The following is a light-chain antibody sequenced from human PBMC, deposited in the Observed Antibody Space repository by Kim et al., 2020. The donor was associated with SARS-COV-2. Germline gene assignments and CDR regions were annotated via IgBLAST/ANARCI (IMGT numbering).Light chain of an antibody. CDR1: GLRSFY. J-gene: IGLJ2*01. V-gene: IGLV3-19*01. CDR2: GKN. Sequence: ALGQTVRITCQGDGLRSFYASWYQQKPGQAPVLVIYGKNNRPSGIPDRFSGSSSGNTASLTSTGAQAEDEADYYCNSRDSSGNHLVFGGGTQLTVL. CDR3: NSRDSSGNHLV.